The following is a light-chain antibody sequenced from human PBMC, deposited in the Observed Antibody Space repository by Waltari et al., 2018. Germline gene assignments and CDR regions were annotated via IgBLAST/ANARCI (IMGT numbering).Light chain of an antibody. CDR2: DAS. V-gene: IGKV3-11*01. Sequence: EMLLTQSPATLSLSPGERATLSCRASQSVGIYLAWYQHKPGQAPRPLIQDASNRATGIPARFSGSGSVTDFSLTISSLEPEDFAVYYCQQRAAWPLSFGGGTKVEIK. CDR1: QSVGIY. CDR3: QQRAAWPLS. J-gene: IGKJ4*01.